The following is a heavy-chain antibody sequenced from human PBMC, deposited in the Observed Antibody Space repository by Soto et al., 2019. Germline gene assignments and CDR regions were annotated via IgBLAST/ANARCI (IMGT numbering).Heavy chain of an antibody. V-gene: IGHV4-34*01. CDR3: ARKPIYHFFAGYYSVDY. J-gene: IGHJ4*02. CDR2: INHSGTT. D-gene: IGHD3-9*01. Sequence: QVQLRQWGAGLLKPSETLSLTCAVFGGSFSDYYWTWFRQPPGKGLEWIGEINHSGTTSYNPSLKSRLTISVDTSNNQFSLKLSSVTAADTAVYYCARKPIYHFFAGYYSVDYWGQGTLVTVSS. CDR1: GGSFSDYY.